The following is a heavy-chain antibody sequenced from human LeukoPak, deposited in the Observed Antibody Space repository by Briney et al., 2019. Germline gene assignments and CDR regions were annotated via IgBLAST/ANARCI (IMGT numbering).Heavy chain of an antibody. CDR1: GYTFTTYA. CDR3: ARTAGDFWSGYSPFNP. V-gene: IGHV7-4-1*02. CDR2: INTNTGNP. J-gene: IGHJ5*02. D-gene: IGHD3-3*01. Sequence: ASVKVSCTASGYTFTTYAINWVRQAPGQGLEWMGWINTNTGNPTYAQGFTGRFAFSLDTSVSTAYLQISSLKASDTAMYYCARTAGDFWSGYSPFNPWGQGTLVTVSS.